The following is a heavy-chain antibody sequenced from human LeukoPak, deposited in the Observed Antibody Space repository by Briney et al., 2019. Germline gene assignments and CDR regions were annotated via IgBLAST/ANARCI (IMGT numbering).Heavy chain of an antibody. CDR3: ARDRSGSRWRWFDP. Sequence: ASVKVSCKASGYTFTNYYIHWVRQAPGQGLEWMGTINPTGGSASYAQKFQGRVSMTSDTSTSTLYLELSSLRSEDTAVYYCARDRSGSRWRWFDPWGQGTLVTVSS. J-gene: IGHJ5*02. CDR1: GYTFTNYY. CDR2: INPTGGSA. D-gene: IGHD6-13*01. V-gene: IGHV1-46*01.